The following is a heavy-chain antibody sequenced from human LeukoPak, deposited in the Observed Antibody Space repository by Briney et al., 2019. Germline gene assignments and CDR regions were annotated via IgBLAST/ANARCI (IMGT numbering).Heavy chain of an antibody. D-gene: IGHD1-1*01. CDR2: ISGSGGST. V-gene: IGHV3-23*01. Sequence: GGSLRLSCAASGFTFSNYAMSWVRQAPGKGLEWVSAISGSGGSTYYAGSVKGRFTISRDNSKNTLYLQMNSLRAEDTAVYFCAKDLPSGRSDYWGQGTLVTVSS. CDR3: AKDLPSGRSDY. CDR1: GFTFSNYA. J-gene: IGHJ4*02.